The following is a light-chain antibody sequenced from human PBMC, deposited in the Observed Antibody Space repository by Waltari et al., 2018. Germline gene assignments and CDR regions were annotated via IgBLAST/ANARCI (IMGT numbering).Light chain of an antibody. CDR3: CSYAGSYTWV. CDR1: TNDLSSYNY. CDR2: DVT. Sequence: SAMTQPRSVYGSPGQSVTISCTGTTNDLSSYNYVTWYQQHPGKATKPIILDVTKRPSGVPDRLSGSKSGNTASLTISGLRAEDEAEYYCCSYAGSYTWVFGGGTKLTVV. V-gene: IGLV2-11*01. J-gene: IGLJ3*02.